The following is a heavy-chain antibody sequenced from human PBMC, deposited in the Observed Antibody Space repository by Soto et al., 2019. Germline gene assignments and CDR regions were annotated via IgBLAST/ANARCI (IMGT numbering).Heavy chain of an antibody. J-gene: IGHJ4*02. CDR1: GYTFNDYY. Sequence: QVQLVQSGAEVKQPGASVKVSCQASGYTFNDYYMHWVRQAPGQGPEWMGWIIPSSGDTKYAQKFQGRVTMTRDTSIDTAYMELSRLTFDDTAVYYCARRWASFDYWGQGTLVTVSS. D-gene: IGHD3-16*01. CDR3: ARRWASFDY. V-gene: IGHV1-2*02. CDR2: IIPSSGDT.